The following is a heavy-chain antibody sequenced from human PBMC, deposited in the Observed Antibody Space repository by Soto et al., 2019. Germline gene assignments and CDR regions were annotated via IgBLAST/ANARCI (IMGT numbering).Heavy chain of an antibody. J-gene: IGHJ4*02. CDR1: GGSFSGYY. CDR2: INHSGST. CDR3: ARGSGGWVGATNIDY. Sequence: SETLSLTCAVYGGSFSGYYWSWIRQPPGKGLERIGEINHSGSTNYNPSLKSRVTISVDTSKNQFSLKLSSVTAADTAVYYCARGSGGWVGATNIDYWGQGTLVTVSS. V-gene: IGHV4-34*01. D-gene: IGHD1-26*01.